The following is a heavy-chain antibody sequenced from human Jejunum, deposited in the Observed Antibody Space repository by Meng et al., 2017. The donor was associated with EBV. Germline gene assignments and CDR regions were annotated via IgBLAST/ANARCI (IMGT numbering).Heavy chain of an antibody. CDR2: IKSKIDGGTT. CDR3: TTNPSQWDH. D-gene: IGHD6-19*01. V-gene: IGHV3-15*01. CDR1: GFTFSNAW. J-gene: IGHJ4*02. Sequence: EVKLVESGGCLVQPGGSLRLSCAVAGFTFSNAWRSWVRQAPGKGPEWVARIKSKIDGGTTDYATAVKGRFTISRDDSKNTLYLQMNSLRTEDTALYYCTTNPSQWDHWGQGTLVTVSS.